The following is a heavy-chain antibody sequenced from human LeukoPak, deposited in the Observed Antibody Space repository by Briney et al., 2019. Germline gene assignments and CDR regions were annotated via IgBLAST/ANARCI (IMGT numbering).Heavy chain of an antibody. D-gene: IGHD6-19*01. CDR2: ISSSSSYI. J-gene: IGHJ3*02. CDR1: GFTFSSYS. V-gene: IGHV3-21*01. Sequence: PGGSLRLSCAASGFTFSSYSMNWVRQAPGKGLEWVSSISSSSSYIYYADSVKGRFTISRDNAKNSLYLQMNSLRAEDTAVYYCARIGAVAGLDAFDIWGQGTMVTVSS. CDR3: ARIGAVAGLDAFDI.